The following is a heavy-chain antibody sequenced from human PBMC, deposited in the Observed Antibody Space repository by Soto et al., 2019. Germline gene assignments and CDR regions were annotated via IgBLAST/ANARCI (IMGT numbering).Heavy chain of an antibody. CDR3: ARASGYYPYGMDV. V-gene: IGHV1-2*04. J-gene: IGHJ6*02. D-gene: IGHD3-3*01. CDR1: GYTFTVYY. Sequence: ASVKVSCKASGYTFTVYYMHWVRQAPGQGLEWMGWINPNSGGTNYAQKFQGWVTMTRDTSISTAYMELSRLRSDDTAVYYCARASGYYPYGMDVWGQGTTVTVSS. CDR2: INPNSGGT.